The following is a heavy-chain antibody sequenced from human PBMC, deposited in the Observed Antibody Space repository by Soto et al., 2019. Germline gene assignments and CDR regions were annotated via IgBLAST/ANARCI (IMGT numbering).Heavy chain of an antibody. Sequence: SVKFSCTASGGTFSSYAISWVRQAPGQGLEWMGGILPIFATANYAQKIQRRATITAHESTSTANRELSSLRSEDTAVYYCAREGPSCSTTSCYTFGAHYNGMVVWGQGTTVTVSS. D-gene: IGHD2-2*02. CDR1: GGTFSSYA. CDR3: AREGPSCSTTSCYTFGAHYNGMVV. J-gene: IGHJ6*02. V-gene: IGHV1-69*13. CDR2: ILPIFATA.